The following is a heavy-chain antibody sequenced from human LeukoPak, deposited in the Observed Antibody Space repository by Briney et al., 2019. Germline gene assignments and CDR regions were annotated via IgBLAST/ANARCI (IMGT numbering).Heavy chain of an antibody. J-gene: IGHJ2*01. CDR1: GFTFSNYW. CDR2: IDGRRT. D-gene: IGHD5/OR15-5a*01. CDR3: AREVKGCSVADL. Sequence: GGSLRLSCAGSGFTFSNYWMNWVRQAPGKGLEWVSAIDGRRTYYEDSVKGRFTISRDNSKNTLYLQMNSLRAEDTAAYYCAREVKGCSVADLWGRGTLVTVSS. V-gene: IGHV3-23*01.